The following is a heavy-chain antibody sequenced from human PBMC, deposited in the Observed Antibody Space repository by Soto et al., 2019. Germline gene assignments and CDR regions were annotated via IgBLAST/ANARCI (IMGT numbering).Heavy chain of an antibody. D-gene: IGHD6-25*01. J-gene: IGHJ4*02. V-gene: IGHV3-15*01. Sequence: EVQLVESGGGLVEPGGSLTLSCAVSGLTFAKTWMSWVRQAPGKGLEWVARIKSRKDGGTIDYLAPVKGRFTISRDDSKDTVYLQWDSLKSEDTCVYYCTTDQRDWGQGTLVTVSS. CDR2: IKSRKDGGTI. CDR3: TTDQRD. CDR1: GLTFAKTW.